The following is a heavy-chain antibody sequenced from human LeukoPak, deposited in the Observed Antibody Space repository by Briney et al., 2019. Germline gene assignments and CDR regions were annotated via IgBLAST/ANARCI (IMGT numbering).Heavy chain of an antibody. CDR3: AKVDSSSWYDWSDP. D-gene: IGHD6-13*01. J-gene: IGHJ5*02. V-gene: IGHV3-23*01. CDR1: GFTFSSYS. CDR2: ISGSGGST. Sequence: PGGSLRLSCAASGFTFSSYSMNWVRQAPGKGLEWVSAISGSGGSTYYADSVKGRFTISRDNSKNTLYLQMNSLRAEDTAVYYCAKVDSSSWYDWSDPWGQGTLVTVSS.